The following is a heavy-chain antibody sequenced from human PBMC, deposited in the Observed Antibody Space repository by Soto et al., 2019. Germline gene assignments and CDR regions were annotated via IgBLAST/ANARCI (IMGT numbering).Heavy chain of an antibody. CDR1: GGTFGSYA. CDR2: IIPILNSP. V-gene: IGHV1-69*13. Sequence: SVKVSCKASGGTFGSYAITWVRRAPGQGLEWLGGIIPILNSPAYAQKFQARVVITADEITNTAYMELNSLRFDDTAVYYCAREAPYCTSATCPKFYDMDVWGQGTKVTVSS. CDR3: AREAPYCTSATCPKFYDMDV. J-gene: IGHJ6*02. D-gene: IGHD2-21*01.